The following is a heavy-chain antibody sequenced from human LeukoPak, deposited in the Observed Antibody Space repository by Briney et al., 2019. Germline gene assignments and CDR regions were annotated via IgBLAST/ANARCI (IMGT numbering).Heavy chain of an antibody. J-gene: IGHJ6*02. D-gene: IGHD1-7*01. CDR3: VKGGTTRGPYYYGMDV. CDR1: GFSFSSYA. V-gene: IGHV3-64*05. CDR2: ISSDGVST. Sequence: PGGSLRLSCSVSGFSFSSYAMHWVRQAPGKGLEYVSGISSDGVSTYYADSVKGRFTISRDNSKNTLYVQVSSLRAEDTAVYYCVKGGTTRGPYYYGMDVWGQGTTVTVSS.